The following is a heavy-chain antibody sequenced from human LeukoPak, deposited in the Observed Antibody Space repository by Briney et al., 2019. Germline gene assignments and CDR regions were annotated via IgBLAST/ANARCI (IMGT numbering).Heavy chain of an antibody. J-gene: IGHJ6*03. CDR3: EKMRGQYYHSYYMDA. Sequence: GGSLRPSCAASGFIFSSYAMSWVRQAPGKGLEWVSYGGSGGSTYYADSVKGRFTVSRDNSKSTLYLQMKSLTAEDAAVYDCEKMRGQYYHSYYMDAWGKGTTVTVSS. V-gene: IGHV3-23*01. CDR1: GFIFSSYA. CDR2: GGSGGST.